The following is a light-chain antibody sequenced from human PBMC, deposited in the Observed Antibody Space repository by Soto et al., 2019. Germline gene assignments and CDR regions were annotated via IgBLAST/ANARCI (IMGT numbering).Light chain of an antibody. V-gene: IGLV2-14*01. CDR3: MSYTTSGTVWV. J-gene: IGLJ3*02. Sequence: QSALTQPASVSGSPGQSITISCTGTSSDIGTWTHVSWYQHHPGKTPKVIIYEVYNRPSGVSDRFSGSKSGNTASLTISGLQADDEADYYCMSYTTSGTVWVLGGGTKLTVL. CDR1: SSDIGTWTH. CDR2: EVY.